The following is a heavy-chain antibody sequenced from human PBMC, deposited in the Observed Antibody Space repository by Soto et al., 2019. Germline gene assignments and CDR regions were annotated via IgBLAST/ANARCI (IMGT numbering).Heavy chain of an antibody. V-gene: IGHV3-74*01. J-gene: IGHJ6*02. D-gene: IGHD7-27*01. CDR1: GFTFSSYW. CDR3: LIGLTGGRKGMDV. CDR2: INSDGSST. Sequence: GGSLRLSCAASGFTFSSYWMHWVRQAPGKGLVWVPRINSDGSSTSYADSVKGRLTIPRDNAKNTLYLQMNSLRAEDTAVYYCLIGLTGGRKGMDVWGQGTTVTVSS.